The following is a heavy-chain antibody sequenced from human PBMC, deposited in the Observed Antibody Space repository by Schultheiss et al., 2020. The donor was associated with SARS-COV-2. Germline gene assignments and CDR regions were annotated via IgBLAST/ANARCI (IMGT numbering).Heavy chain of an antibody. Sequence: GGSLRLSCAASGFTFDDYAMHWVRQAPGKGLEWVSSISSSSSYIYYADSVKGRFTISRDNAKNSLYLQMNSLRDEDTAVYYCARDSLQSGGAYVRYSSSWPYEDYWGQGTLVTVSS. CDR3: ARDSLQSGGAYVRYSSSWPYEDY. CDR1: GFTFDDYA. V-gene: IGHV3-21*01. CDR2: ISSSSSYI. J-gene: IGHJ4*02. D-gene: IGHD6-13*01.